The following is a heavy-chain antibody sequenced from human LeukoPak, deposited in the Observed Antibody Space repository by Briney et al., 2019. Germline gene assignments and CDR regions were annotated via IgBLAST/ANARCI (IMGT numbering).Heavy chain of an antibody. V-gene: IGHV3-30*03. Sequence: TGGSLRLSCAASGFSFSSYGMHWVSQPPGKGLEWVAFISYDGSNKYYADSVKGRFTISRDNSQNTVYLQMNSLRGEDTAVYYCARDGTSYGMDVWGQGTTVTVSS. CDR3: ARDGTSYGMDV. D-gene: IGHD1-1*01. CDR2: ISYDGSNK. CDR1: GFSFSSYG. J-gene: IGHJ6*02.